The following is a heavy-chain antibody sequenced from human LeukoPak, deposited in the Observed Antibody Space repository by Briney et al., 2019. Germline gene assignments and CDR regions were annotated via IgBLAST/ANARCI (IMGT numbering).Heavy chain of an antibody. CDR3: AKDSPTPSRGYLLYFNS. CDR1: GFTFSSYA. J-gene: IGHJ4*02. D-gene: IGHD3-22*01. CDR2: ISGSGGST. V-gene: IGHV3-23*01. Sequence: GGSLRLSCAASGFTFSSYAMSWVRQAPGKGLEWVSAISGSGGSTYYADSVKGRFTISRDNSKNTLYLQMNSLRAEDTAVYYCAKDSPTPSRGYLLYFNSGAQGPRATASS.